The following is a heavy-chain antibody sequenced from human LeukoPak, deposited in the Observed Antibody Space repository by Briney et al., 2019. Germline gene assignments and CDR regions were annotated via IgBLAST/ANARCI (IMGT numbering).Heavy chain of an antibody. Sequence: SGTLSLTCTVSGGSVSSGSYYWSWIRQPPGKGLEWIGYIYYSGSTNYNPSLKSRVTISVDTSKNLFSLKLSSVTAADTAVYYCARVRSSDDAFDIWGQGTMVTVSS. V-gene: IGHV4-61*01. J-gene: IGHJ3*02. D-gene: IGHD6-6*01. CDR2: IYYSGST. CDR3: ARVRSSDDAFDI. CDR1: GGSVSSGSYY.